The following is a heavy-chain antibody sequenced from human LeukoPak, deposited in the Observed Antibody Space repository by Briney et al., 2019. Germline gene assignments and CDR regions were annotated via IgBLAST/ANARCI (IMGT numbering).Heavy chain of an antibody. CDR3: ARSPILRLGELSLHFDY. CDR2: IYYSGST. V-gene: IGHV4-39*01. Sequence: SETLSLTCTVSGGSISSSSYYWGWIRQPPGKGLEWIGSIYYSGSTYYNPSLKSRVTISVDTSKNQFSLKLSSVTAADTAVYYCARSPILRLGELSLHFDYWGQGTLVTVSS. D-gene: IGHD3-16*02. J-gene: IGHJ4*02. CDR1: GGSISSSSYY.